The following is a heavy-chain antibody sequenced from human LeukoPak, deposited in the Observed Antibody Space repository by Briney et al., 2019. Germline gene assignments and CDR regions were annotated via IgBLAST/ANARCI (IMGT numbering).Heavy chain of an antibody. J-gene: IGHJ4*02. CDR1: GYTFTGYY. D-gene: IGHD6-13*01. V-gene: IGHV1-2*06. CDR2: INPNSGGT. Sequence: ASVKVSCKASGYTFTGYYMHWVRQAPGQGLEWMGRINPNSGGTNYAQKLQVRVTMTRDTSISTAYMELSRLRSDDTAVYYCARVLTPFIAAAGTGDYWGQGTLVTVSS. CDR3: ARVLTPFIAAAGTGDY.